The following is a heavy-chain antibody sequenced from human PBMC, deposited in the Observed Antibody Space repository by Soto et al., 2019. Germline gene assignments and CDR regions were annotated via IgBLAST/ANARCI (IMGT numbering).Heavy chain of an antibody. CDR1: GGSISSGGYY. Sequence: SETLSLTCTVSGGSISSGGYYWSWIRQHPGKGLEWIGYIYYSGSTYYNPSLKSRVTISVDTSKNQFSLKLSSVTAADTAVYYCARKATFFGVIQKLLGLFDPWGKGTLVPVSS. J-gene: IGHJ5*02. V-gene: IGHV4-31*03. CDR3: ARKATFFGVIQKLLGLFDP. CDR2: IYYSGST. D-gene: IGHD3-3*01.